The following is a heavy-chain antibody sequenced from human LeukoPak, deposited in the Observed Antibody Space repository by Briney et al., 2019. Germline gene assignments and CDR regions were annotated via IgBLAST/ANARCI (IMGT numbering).Heavy chain of an antibody. CDR1: GGSISSYY. J-gene: IGHJ4*02. CDR2: IYYSGST. CDR3: ARDQRSYYDTSGYYADY. V-gene: IGHV4-59*12. D-gene: IGHD3-22*01. Sequence: PSETLSLTCTVSGGSISSYYWSWIRQPPGKGLEWIGYIYYSGSTNYNPSLKSRVTISVDTSKNQFSLKLSSVTAADTAVYYCARDQRSYYDTSGYYADYWGQGTLVTVSS.